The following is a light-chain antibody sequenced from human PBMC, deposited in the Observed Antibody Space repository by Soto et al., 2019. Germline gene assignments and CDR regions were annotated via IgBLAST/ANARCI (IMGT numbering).Light chain of an antibody. J-gene: IGLJ1*01. Sequence: QSVLTQPASVSGSPGQSITISCTGTSSDVGNYKYVSWYQQHPGKAPKLMIYEVSNRPSGVSNRFSGSKAVNTASLTISGPQGEDETDYICFSYTSSGTYVFGSGTKVTVL. CDR1: SSDVGNYKY. CDR3: FSYTSSGTYV. CDR2: EVS. V-gene: IGLV2-14*01.